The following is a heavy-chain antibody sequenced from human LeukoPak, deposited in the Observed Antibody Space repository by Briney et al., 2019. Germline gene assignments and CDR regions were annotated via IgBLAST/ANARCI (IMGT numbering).Heavy chain of an antibody. V-gene: IGHV3-15*01. CDR3: TTVRTYCSSTSCYFHDY. CDR1: GFTFSDYN. Sequence: GGSLRLSCAASGFTFSDYNMNWVRQSPGKGLEWVGRIKSKTDGGTTDYAAPVKGRFTISRDDSKNTLYLQMNSLKTEDTAVYYCTTVRTYCSSTSCYFHDYWGQGTLVTVSS. CDR2: IKSKTDGGTT. D-gene: IGHD2-2*01. J-gene: IGHJ4*02.